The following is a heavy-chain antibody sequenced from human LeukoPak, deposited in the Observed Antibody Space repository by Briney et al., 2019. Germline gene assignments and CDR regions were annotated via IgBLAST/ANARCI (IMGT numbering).Heavy chain of an antibody. CDR3: ARDGGSAWFLDY. CDR1: GFTFSDNY. CDR2: ISSSGNTT. D-gene: IGHD6-19*01. Sequence: GGSLRPSCAASGFTFSDNYMSWIRQAPGKGLEWVSYISSSGNTTKNADSVKGRFTITRDNAKNSLYLQMNSLRAEDTAVYYCARDGGSAWFLDYWGQGTLVTVSS. V-gene: IGHV3-11*04. J-gene: IGHJ4*02.